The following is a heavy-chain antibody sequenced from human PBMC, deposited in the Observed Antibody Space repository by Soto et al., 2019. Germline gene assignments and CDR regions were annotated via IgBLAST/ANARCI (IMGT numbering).Heavy chain of an antibody. J-gene: IGHJ4*02. CDR3: ARSPTFYNYVWGNSTY. Sequence: SETLSLTCAIYGSSFSPYHWSWIRQSPGKGLEWIGEVNLSGNTYYNPSFKTRVTMSVDASKNQFSLKMGSLTAADTAIYYCARSPTFYNYVWGNSTYWGQGALVTVSS. CDR1: GSSFSPYH. CDR2: VNLSGNT. D-gene: IGHD3-16*01. V-gene: IGHV4-34*01.